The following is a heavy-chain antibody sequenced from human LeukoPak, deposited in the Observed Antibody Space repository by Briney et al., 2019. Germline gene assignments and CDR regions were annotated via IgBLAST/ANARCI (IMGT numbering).Heavy chain of an antibody. CDR2: ISWNSGSI. J-gene: IGHJ4*02. CDR1: GFTFGDYA. D-gene: IGHD5-24*01. V-gene: IGHV3-9*01. Sequence: GGSLRLSCAASGFTFGDYAMHWVRQAPGKGLEWVSGISWNSGSIGYADSVKGRFTISRDNAKNSLHLQMNSLRVDDTAVYYCARDDLTNGYNGNFWGQGTLVTVSS. CDR3: ARDDLTNGYNGNF.